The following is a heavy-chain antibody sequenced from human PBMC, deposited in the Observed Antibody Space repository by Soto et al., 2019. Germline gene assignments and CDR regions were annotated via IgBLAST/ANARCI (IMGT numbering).Heavy chain of an antibody. CDR3: AKYDDYGGFSPVDY. Sequence: ASVKVSCKASGYTFTSYGISWVRQAPGQGLEWMGWISAYNGNTNYAQKLQGRVTMTTDTSTSTAYMELRSLRSDDTAVYYCAKYDDYGGFSPVDYWGEGTLVTVSS. J-gene: IGHJ4*02. CDR1: GYTFTSYG. V-gene: IGHV1-18*01. CDR2: ISAYNGNT. D-gene: IGHD4-17*01.